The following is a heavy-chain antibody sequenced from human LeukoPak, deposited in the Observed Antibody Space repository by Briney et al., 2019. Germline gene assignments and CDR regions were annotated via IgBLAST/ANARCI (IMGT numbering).Heavy chain of an antibody. CDR1: GFTFSSYG. D-gene: IGHD1-26*01. V-gene: IGHV3-33*08. J-gene: IGHJ4*02. CDR2: IWYDGSNK. Sequence: GGSLRLSCAVSGFTFSSYGMHWVRQAPGKGLEWVAVIWYDGSNKYYADSVKGRFTISRDNSKNTLYLQMNSLRAEDTAVYYCARAPTSYYYFDYWGQGTLVTVSS. CDR3: ARAPTSYYYFDY.